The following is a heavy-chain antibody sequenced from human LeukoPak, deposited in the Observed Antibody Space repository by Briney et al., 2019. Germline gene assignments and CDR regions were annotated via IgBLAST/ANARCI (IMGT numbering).Heavy chain of an antibody. CDR3: ARQITSPSDASDL. V-gene: IGHV3-7*01. J-gene: IGHJ3*01. CDR1: GFIFSSSW. CDR2: IKRDGSEK. Sequence: GGSLRLSCAASGFIFSSSWMTWVRQAPGKGLEWVANIKRDGSEKYCVDSVKGRFTISRDNAKNSLYLQMNSLNAEDTAVYYCARQITSPSDASDLWGQGTMVTVSS. D-gene: IGHD3-10*01.